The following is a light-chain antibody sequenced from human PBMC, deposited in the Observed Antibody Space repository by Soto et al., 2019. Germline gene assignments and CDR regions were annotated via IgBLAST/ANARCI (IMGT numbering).Light chain of an antibody. V-gene: IGKV3-15*01. CDR2: GTS. CDR3: QQYDNWPSVT. J-gene: IGKJ4*01. Sequence: IVMTQSPATLSVSPGERATLSCRASQSVGRSLAWYQQKPGQAPRLLMYGTSARATGIPATFSGSGSGTEFTLSISSLQSEDFAVYYCQQYDNWPSVTVGGGTKVDSK. CDR1: QSVGRS.